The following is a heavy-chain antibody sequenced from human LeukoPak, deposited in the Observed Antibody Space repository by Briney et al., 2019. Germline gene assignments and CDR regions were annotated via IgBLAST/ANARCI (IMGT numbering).Heavy chain of an antibody. CDR1: GGSFSGYY. CDR3: ARGGGRVPAATNWFDH. D-gene: IGHD2-2*01. V-gene: IGHV4-34*01. J-gene: IGHJ5*02. Sequence: SETLSLTCAVYGGSFSGYYWSWIRQPPGKGLEWIGEINHSGSTNYNPSLKSRVTISVDTSKNQFSLKLSSVTAADTAVYYCARGGGRVPAATNWFDHWGQGTLVTVSS. CDR2: INHSGST.